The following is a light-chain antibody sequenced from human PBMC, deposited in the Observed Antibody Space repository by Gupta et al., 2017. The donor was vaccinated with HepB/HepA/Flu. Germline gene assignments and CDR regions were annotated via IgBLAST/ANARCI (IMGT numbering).Light chain of an antibody. CDR3: AAWDDSLNGDVV. Sequence: SVLTQPPSASGTPGQRVTIPCSGSSSNIGSNAVTWYQQLPGTAPKLLIYSNNQRPSGVPGRVSGSKSGTSASLAISGLQSEDEADYYCAAWDDSLNGDVVFGGGTKLTVL. V-gene: IGLV1-44*01. CDR1: SSNIGSNA. CDR2: SNN. J-gene: IGLJ2*01.